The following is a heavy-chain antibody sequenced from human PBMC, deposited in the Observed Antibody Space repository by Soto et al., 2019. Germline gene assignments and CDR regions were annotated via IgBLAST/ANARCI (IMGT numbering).Heavy chain of an antibody. D-gene: IGHD1-7*01. CDR1: GYTFTSYP. CDR3: AREYYGTTTWIDY. Sequence: QVQLVQSAPELQRPGDSVKVSCKTSGYTFTSYPYSWVRQAPGQGLEWVGWVNSYDGTTKVAQQFRDRITLTADKSAATVFMELRRLTSDDTAVYYCAREYYGTTTWIDYWGQGTLVAVSS. V-gene: IGHV1-18*04. CDR2: VNSYDGTT. J-gene: IGHJ4*02.